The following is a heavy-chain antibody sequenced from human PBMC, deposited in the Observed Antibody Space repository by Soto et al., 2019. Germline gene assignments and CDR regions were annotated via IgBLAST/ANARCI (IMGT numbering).Heavy chain of an antibody. Sequence: QVRLVQSGAEVKKPGASVKVTCKPSGYTFTDAYIHWVRQAPGQGREWLGWINPKNGGTNDAQKFQGRVTMTRDTSSSTAFMELRSLNSNDTAVYYCAREEGTELDFWGHGTLVTVSS. CDR2: INPKNGGT. J-gene: IGHJ4*01. D-gene: IGHD2-21*02. CDR1: GYTFTDAY. CDR3: AREEGTELDF. V-gene: IGHV1-2*02.